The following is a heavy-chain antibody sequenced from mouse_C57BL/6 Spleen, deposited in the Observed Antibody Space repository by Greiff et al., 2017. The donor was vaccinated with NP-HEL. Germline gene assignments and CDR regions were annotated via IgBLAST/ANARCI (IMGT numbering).Heavy chain of an antibody. V-gene: IGHV3-6*01. D-gene: IGHD1-1*02. CDR1: GYSITSGYY. CDR3: ARLWSPYWYFGG. Sequence: EVQLQESGPGLVKPSQSLSLTCSVTGYSITSGYYWNWIRQFPGNKLEWMGYISYDGSNNYNPSLKNRISITRDTSKNQFFLKLNSVTTEDTATYYCARLWSPYWYFGGWGTGATVTVST. J-gene: IGHJ1*03. CDR2: ISYDGSN.